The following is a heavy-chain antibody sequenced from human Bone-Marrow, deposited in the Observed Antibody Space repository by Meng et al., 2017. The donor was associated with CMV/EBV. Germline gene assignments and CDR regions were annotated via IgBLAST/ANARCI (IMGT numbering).Heavy chain of an antibody. CDR1: GFTFSNYW. V-gene: IGHV3-7*03. CDR2: IRYDGHKE. CDR3: ARDINGERRPIY. J-gene: IGHJ4*02. Sequence: LSLTCVTSGFTFSNYWMTWVRLRPGKGLEYVANIRYDGHKEYYVDSVRGRFTISRDNAKNSLYLQMNSLRVEDTGLYYCARDINGERRPIYWGQGTLVTVSS. D-gene: IGHD2-8*01.